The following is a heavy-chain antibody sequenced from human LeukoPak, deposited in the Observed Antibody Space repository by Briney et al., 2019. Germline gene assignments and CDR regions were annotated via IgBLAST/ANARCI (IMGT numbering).Heavy chain of an antibody. CDR3: ARDRGRGYYDSSGSIPFDY. CDR2: IIPILGIA. CDR1: GGTFSSYA. J-gene: IGHJ4*02. V-gene: IGHV1-69*04. D-gene: IGHD3-22*01. Sequence: SVKVSCKASGGTFSSYAISWVRQAPGQGLEWMGRIIPILGIANYAQKFQGRVTITADKSTGTAYMELSSLRSEDTAVYYCARDRGRGYYDSSGSIPFDYWGQGTPVTVSS.